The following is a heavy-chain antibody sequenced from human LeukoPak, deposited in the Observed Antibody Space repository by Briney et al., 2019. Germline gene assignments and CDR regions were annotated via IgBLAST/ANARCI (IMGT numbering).Heavy chain of an antibody. J-gene: IGHJ6*03. CDR1: GFTVSSYD. D-gene: IGHD5-12*01. V-gene: IGHV3-23*01. CDR3: AKVVRGGYVYYYYYMDV. CDR2: ISGSGGST. Sequence: ESGGSLRLSCAASGFTVSSYDMTWVRQAPGKGREWVSVISGSGGSTYYAGSVKGRFTNSRDDSNNALYLQMNSLRADDPAVYYCAKVVRGGYVYYYYYMDVWGKGTTVTVSS.